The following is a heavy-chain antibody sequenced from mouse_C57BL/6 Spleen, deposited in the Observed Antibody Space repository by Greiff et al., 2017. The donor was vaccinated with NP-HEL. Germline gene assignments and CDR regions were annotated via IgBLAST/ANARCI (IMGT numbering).Heavy chain of an antibody. CDR2: IWSGGST. CDR1: GFSLTSYG. Sequence: VQLQQSGPGLVQPSQSLSITCTVSGFSLTSYGVHWVRQSPGKGLEWLGVIWSGGSTDYNAAFISRLSISKDNSKSQVFFKMNSLQADDTAIYYCARNGGYNPPYYYAMDYWGQGTSVTVSS. J-gene: IGHJ4*01. D-gene: IGHD2-2*01. CDR3: ARNGGYNPPYYYAMDY. V-gene: IGHV2-2*01.